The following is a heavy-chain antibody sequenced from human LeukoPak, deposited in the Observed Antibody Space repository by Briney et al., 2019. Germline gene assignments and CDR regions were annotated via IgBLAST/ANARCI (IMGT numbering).Heavy chain of an antibody. V-gene: IGHV3-64*01. CDR3: ARDLVGGYDSSATMGY. J-gene: IGHJ4*02. CDR1: GFTFSSYA. CDR2: ISSNGGST. D-gene: IGHD3-22*01. Sequence: GGSLRLSCAASGFTFSSYAMHWVRQAPGKGLEYVSVISSNGGSTYYANSVKGRFTISRDNPKNTLYLQMGSLRAEDMPVYYCARDLVGGYDSSATMGYWGQGTLVTVSS.